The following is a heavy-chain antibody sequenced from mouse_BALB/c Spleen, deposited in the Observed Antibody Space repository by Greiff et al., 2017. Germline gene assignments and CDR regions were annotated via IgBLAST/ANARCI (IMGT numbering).Heavy chain of an antibody. CDR2: ISYSGST. CDR3: ARPPSTMITTGYAMDY. CDR1: GDSITSGY. V-gene: IGHV3-8*02. J-gene: IGHJ4*01. D-gene: IGHD2-4*01. Sequence: DVQLQESGPSLVKPSQTLSLTCSVTGDSITSGYWNWIRKFPGNKLEYMGYISYSGSTYYNPSLKSRISITRDTSKNQYYLQLNSVTTEDTATYYCARPPSTMITTGYAMDYWGQGTSVTVSS.